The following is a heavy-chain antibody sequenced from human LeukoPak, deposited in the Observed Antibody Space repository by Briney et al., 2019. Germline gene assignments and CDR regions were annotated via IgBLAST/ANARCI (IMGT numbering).Heavy chain of an antibody. J-gene: IGHJ3*02. D-gene: IGHD6-13*01. Sequence: PGGSLRLSCAASGFTVSSNYMSWVRQAPGKGLEWVSIIYSGGSTNYADSVKGRFSISRDNSMNTLYLQMNSLRAEDTAVYYCARDWSISSSWSPDVFDIWGQGTMATVSS. V-gene: IGHV3-53*01. CDR1: GFTVSSNY. CDR2: IYSGGST. CDR3: ARDWSISSSWSPDVFDI.